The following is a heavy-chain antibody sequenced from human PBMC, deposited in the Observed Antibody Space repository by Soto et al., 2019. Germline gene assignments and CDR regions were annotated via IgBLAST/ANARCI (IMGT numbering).Heavy chain of an antibody. D-gene: IGHD6-25*01. V-gene: IGHV4-4*02. J-gene: IGHJ4*02. Sequence: QVQLRESGPGLVEASGTLSLTCEVSTGSISSGNWWSWVRQPPGKGLEWIGEIYYTGATNYNPYLKSRITMTIDKSKDHFSLSLRSATAADTAVYYCARVFSSGSGWMYYFDFWGQGTLVSVSS. CDR3: ARVFSSGSGWMYYFDF. CDR1: TGSISSGNW. CDR2: IYYTGAT.